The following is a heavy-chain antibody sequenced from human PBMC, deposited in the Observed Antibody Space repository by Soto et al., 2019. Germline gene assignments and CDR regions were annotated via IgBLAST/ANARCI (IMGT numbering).Heavy chain of an antibody. CDR2: IKWDASEK. J-gene: IGHJ4*01. CDR1: GGSISSHNW. Sequence: PSETLSLTCAVSGGSISSHNWWSWVRQAPGKGPEWLATIKWDASEKKYVDSVKGRFTTSRDNAKNALYLQMDSLRAEDTAVYYCARDSGYGSRASVNHYLDYWGQGTLVTVSS. D-gene: IGHD3-10*01. V-gene: IGHV3-7*01. CDR3: ARDSGYGSRASVNHYLDY.